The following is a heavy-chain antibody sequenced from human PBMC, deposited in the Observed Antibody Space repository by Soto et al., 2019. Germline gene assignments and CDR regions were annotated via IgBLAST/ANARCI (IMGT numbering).Heavy chain of an antibody. V-gene: IGHV3-21*04. Sequence: GGSLRLSCAASGFTFSSYSMNWVRQAPGKGLEWVSSISSSSSYIYYADSVKGRFTISRDNAKNSLYLQMNSLRAEDTAVYYCARDYLGELWPFDYWGQGTLVTVSS. D-gene: IGHD3-16*01. CDR3: ARDYLGELWPFDY. CDR2: ISSSSSYI. J-gene: IGHJ4*02. CDR1: GFTFSSYS.